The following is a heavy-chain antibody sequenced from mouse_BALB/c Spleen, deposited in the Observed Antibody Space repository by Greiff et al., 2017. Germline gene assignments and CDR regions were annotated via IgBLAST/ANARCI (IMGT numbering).Heavy chain of an antibody. D-gene: IGHD2-4*01. J-gene: IGHJ3*01. CDR3: ARNGDYDYAWFAY. CDR1: GYTFTSYW. V-gene: IGHV1-7*01. CDR2: INPSTGYT. Sequence: VQLQQSGAELAKPGASVKMSCKASGYTFTSYWMHWVKQRPGQGLEWIGYINPSTGYTEYNQKFKDKATLTADKSSSTAYMQLSSLTSEDSAVYYCARNGDYDYAWFAYWGQGTLVTVSA.